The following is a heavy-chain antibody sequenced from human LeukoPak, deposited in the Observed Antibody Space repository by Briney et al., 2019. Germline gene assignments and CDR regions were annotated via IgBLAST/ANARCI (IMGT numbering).Heavy chain of an antibody. CDR3: ARSRYYDSSGPPAFDI. CDR1: GYSFTSYW. D-gene: IGHD3-22*01. CDR2: IYPGDSDT. J-gene: IGHJ3*02. V-gene: IGHV5-51*01. Sequence: GESLKISCKGSGYSFTSYWIGWVRQMPGKGLEWMGIIYPGDSDTRYSPSFQGQVTISADKSISTAYLQWSSLKASDTAVYYCARSRYYDSSGPPAFDIWGQGIMVTVSS.